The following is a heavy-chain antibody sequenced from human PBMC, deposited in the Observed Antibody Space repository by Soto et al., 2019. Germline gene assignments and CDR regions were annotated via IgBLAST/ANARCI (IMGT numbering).Heavy chain of an antibody. CDR3: ARGEAQQLVLFDY. CDR1: GGSISSGGYY. J-gene: IGHJ4*02. Sequence: SETLSLTCTVSGGSISSGGYYWSWIRQHPGKGLEWIGYIYYSGSTYYNPSLKSRVTISVDTSKNQFSLKLSSVTAADTAVYYCARGEAQQLVLFDYWGQGTLVTVSS. CDR2: IYYSGST. V-gene: IGHV4-31*03. D-gene: IGHD6-6*01.